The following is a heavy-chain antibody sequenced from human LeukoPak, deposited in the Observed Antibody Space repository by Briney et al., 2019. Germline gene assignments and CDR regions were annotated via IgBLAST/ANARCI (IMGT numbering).Heavy chain of an antibody. CDR2: ISTGGST. CDR3: ARDQTYYVSSGYYYVTYFQH. J-gene: IGHJ1*01. CDR1: GASISSSY. D-gene: IGHD3-22*01. V-gene: IGHV4-4*07. Sequence: PSETLSLTCTVSGASISSSYCTWIRQPAGEGLEWIGRISTGGSTTYNPSFKSRVTMSLYTSKNQFSLNLTSVTAADTAVYYCARDQTYYVSSGYYYVTYFQHWGQGILVTVSS.